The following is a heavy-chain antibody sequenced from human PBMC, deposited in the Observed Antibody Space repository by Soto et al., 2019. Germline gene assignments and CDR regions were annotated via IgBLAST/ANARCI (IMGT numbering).Heavy chain of an antibody. CDR1: GGSISSSSYY. J-gene: IGHJ5*02. Sequence: QLQLQESGPGLVKPSETLSLTCTVSGGSISSSSYYWGWIRQPPGKGLEWIGSIYYSGSTYYNPSLKSRVTISVDTSKNQFSLKLSSVTAADTAVYYCARNGWLRFRWFDPWGQGTLVTVSS. V-gene: IGHV4-39*01. CDR3: ARNGWLRFRWFDP. CDR2: IYYSGST. D-gene: IGHD5-12*01.